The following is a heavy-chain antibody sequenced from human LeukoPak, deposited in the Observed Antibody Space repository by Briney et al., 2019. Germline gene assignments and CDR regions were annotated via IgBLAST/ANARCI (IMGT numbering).Heavy chain of an antibody. J-gene: IGHJ4*02. CDR2: IYPGNSDT. CDR1: GYIFATYR. Sequence: GESLKISCQGSGYIFATYRIAWVRQMPGKGLEFMGIIYPGNSDTRYSPSFQGQVTISADKSANTAYLQWNDLKTSDTAMYYCARLSIAVSGDFEYWGQGTLVTVSS. V-gene: IGHV5-51*01. D-gene: IGHD6-19*01. CDR3: ARLSIAVSGDFEY.